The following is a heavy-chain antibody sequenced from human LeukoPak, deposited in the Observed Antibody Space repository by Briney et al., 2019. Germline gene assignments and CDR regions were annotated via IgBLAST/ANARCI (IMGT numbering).Heavy chain of an antibody. CDR3: ARGVQLWSTWDY. D-gene: IGHD5-18*01. J-gene: IGHJ4*02. CDR1: GYTFTGYY. Sequence: GASVEVSCRASGYTFTGYYMHWVRQAPGQGLEWMGWINPNSGGTNYAQKFQGRVTMTRGTSISTAYMELSRLRSDDTAVYYCARGVQLWSTWDYWGQGTLVTVSS. CDR2: INPNSGGT. V-gene: IGHV1-2*02.